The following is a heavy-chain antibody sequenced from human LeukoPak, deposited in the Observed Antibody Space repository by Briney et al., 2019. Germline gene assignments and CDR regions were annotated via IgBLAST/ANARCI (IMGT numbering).Heavy chain of an antibody. CDR3: EKKVGYYGGNSATFDY. V-gene: IGHV3-23*01. D-gene: IGHD4-23*01. J-gene: IGHJ4*02. CDR1: GFTFSIYA. CDR2: ISGSGGST. Sequence: GGSLRLSCAASGFTFSIYAMSWVRQAPGKGLEWVSAISGSGGSTYYADSVKGRFTISRDNSKNTLYLQMNSLRAEDTAVYYCEKKVGYYGGNSATFDYWGQGTLVTVSS.